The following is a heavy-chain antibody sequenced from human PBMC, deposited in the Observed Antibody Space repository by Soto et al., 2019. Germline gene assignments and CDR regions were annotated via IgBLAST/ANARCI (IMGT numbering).Heavy chain of an antibody. Sequence: PGGSLRLSCAASGFTFSSYAMHWVRQAPGKGLEWVAVISYDGSNKYYADSVKGRFTISRDNSKNTLYLQMNSLRAEDTAVYYCARDRFKYYDSSGYKDYWGQGTLVTVSS. CDR1: GFTFSSYA. V-gene: IGHV3-30-3*01. CDR2: ISYDGSNK. CDR3: ARDRFKYYDSSGYKDY. D-gene: IGHD3-22*01. J-gene: IGHJ4*02.